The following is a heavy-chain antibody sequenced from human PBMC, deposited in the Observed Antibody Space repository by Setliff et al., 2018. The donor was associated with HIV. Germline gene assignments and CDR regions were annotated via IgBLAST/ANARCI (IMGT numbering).Heavy chain of an antibody. J-gene: IGHJ4*02. Sequence: ASVKVSCKASGYSFFSYSITWVRQAPGQGLEWVGWINCYSGDSKFPEKLQGRITMTADTSTSTAYMELRNLTSDDTAMYYCARATYSGSPNPPKDYWGQGTLVTVS. CDR3: ARATYSGSPNPPKDY. D-gene: IGHD1-26*01. CDR2: INCYSGDS. CDR1: GYSFFSYS. V-gene: IGHV1-18*01.